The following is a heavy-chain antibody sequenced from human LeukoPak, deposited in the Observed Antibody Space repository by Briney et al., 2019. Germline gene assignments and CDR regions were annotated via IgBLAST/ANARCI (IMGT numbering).Heavy chain of an antibody. CDR3: AKVALGGWEIDTFDL. J-gene: IGHJ3*01. CDR1: GFTFSSHS. CDR2: ITGSGDTT. Sequence: PGGSLRLSCAASGFTFSSHSMNWVRQAPGKGLEWVSGITGSGDTTYYADSVKGRFTISRDNSKNTLYLQMNSLRAEDTAVYYCAKVALGGWEIDTFDLWGQGTMVTVSS. D-gene: IGHD1-26*01. V-gene: IGHV3-23*01.